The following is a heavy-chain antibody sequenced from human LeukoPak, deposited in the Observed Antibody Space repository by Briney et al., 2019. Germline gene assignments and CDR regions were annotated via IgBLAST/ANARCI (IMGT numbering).Heavy chain of an antibody. CDR1: GGSISSSSYY. J-gene: IGHJ4*02. CDR3: ARRSYYDSSAIFDY. D-gene: IGHD3-22*01. CDR2: LYYSGST. Sequence: SETLSFTCTVSGGSISSSSYYWDWIRQPPGKRLEWIGSLYYSGSTYYNPSLKSRVTISVDTSKNQFSLRLSSVTAADTAVFYCARRSYYDSSAIFDYWGQGTLVTVSS. V-gene: IGHV4-39*01.